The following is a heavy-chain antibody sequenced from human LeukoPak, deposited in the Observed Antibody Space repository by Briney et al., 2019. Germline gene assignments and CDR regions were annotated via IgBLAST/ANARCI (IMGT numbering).Heavy chain of an antibody. CDR2: IKQDGSET. CDR1: GSPYSNYW. J-gene: IGHJ4*02. Sequence: GGPLRLSCVVSGSPYSNYWMDWLRQAPGKGVEGVAFIKQDGSETYYVDSVKGRFTISRDNAKNSLYLHMNSLRSEDTAVYYCASRGDLSWFGALRHWSQGTRVTVSS. CDR3: ASRGDLSWFGALRH. V-gene: IGHV3-7*01. D-gene: IGHD3-16*02.